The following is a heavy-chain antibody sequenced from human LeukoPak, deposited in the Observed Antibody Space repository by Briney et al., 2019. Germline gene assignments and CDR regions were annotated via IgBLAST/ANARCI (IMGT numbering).Heavy chain of an antibody. V-gene: IGHV1-69*06. CDR1: GGTFSSYA. Sequence: SVKVSCKASGGTFSSYAISWVRQAPGQGLEWMGGIIPIFGTANYAQKFQGRVTITADKSTSTAYMELSSLRSEDTAVYYCAREAWGRDGYNYQDYWGQGTLVTVSS. CDR2: IIPIFGTA. CDR3: AREAWGRDGYNYQDY. D-gene: IGHD5-24*01. J-gene: IGHJ4*02.